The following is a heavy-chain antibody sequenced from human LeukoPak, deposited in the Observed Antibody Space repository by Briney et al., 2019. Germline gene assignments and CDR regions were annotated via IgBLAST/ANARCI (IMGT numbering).Heavy chain of an antibody. V-gene: IGHV1-2*02. CDR1: GYTFTGYY. CDR3: ARGPQLLLGNDWFDP. Sequence: ASVKVSCKASGYTFTGYYMHWVRQAPGQGLEWMGWINPNSGGTNYAQKFQGRVTMNRDTSISTAHMELSRLRSDDTAVYYCARGPQLLLGNDWFDPWGQGTLVTVSS. J-gene: IGHJ5*02. CDR2: INPNSGGT. D-gene: IGHD2-2*01.